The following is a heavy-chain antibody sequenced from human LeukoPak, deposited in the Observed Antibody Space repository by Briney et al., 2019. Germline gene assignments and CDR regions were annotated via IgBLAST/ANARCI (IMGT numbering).Heavy chain of an antibody. V-gene: IGHV3-7*01. J-gene: IGHJ4*02. Sequence: PGGSLRLSCAASGFTFSSYWMSWVRQAPGKGLEWVANIKQDGSEKYYVDSVKGRFTISRDNSKNTLYLQMNSLRAEDTAVYYCAREGDPYGPTYYFDYWGQGTLVTVSS. CDR1: GFTFSSYW. CDR3: AREGDPYGPTYYFDY. D-gene: IGHD4/OR15-4a*01. CDR2: IKQDGSEK.